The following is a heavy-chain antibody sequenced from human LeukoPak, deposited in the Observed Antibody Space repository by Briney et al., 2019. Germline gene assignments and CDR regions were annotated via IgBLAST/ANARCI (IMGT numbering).Heavy chain of an antibody. J-gene: IGHJ4*02. D-gene: IGHD3-22*01. V-gene: IGHV1-2*02. CDR1: GYTFTDFY. CDR3: ARADTMLVYFDY. Sequence: ASVKVSCKTSGYTFTDFYFHWVRQAPGQGLEWMGWVNPNSGGTIYAQKFQDRVTMTRDMSISTAYMEPSRLRSDDTAIYYCARADTMLVYFDYWGQGTLVTVS. CDR2: VNPNSGGT.